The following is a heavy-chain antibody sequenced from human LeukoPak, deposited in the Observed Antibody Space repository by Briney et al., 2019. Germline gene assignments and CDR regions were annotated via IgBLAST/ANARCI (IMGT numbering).Heavy chain of an antibody. CDR2: INPNSGGT. CDR1: GYTFTGYY. D-gene: IGHD2-2*01. V-gene: IGHV1-2*06. Sequence: VASVKVSCKASGYTFTGYYMHWVRQAPGQGLEWMGRINPNSGGTNYAQKFQGRVTMTRDTSISTAYMELSRLRSDDTAVYYCARELGYCSSTRCLTPNGYWGQGTLVTVSS. J-gene: IGHJ4*02. CDR3: ARELGYCSSTRCLTPNGY.